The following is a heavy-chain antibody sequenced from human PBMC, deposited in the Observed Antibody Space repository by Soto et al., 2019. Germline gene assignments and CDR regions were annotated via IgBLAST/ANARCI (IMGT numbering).Heavy chain of an antibody. CDR1: GFTFSSYA. V-gene: IGHV3-30*18. Sequence: QVQLVESGGGVVQPGRSLRLSCAASGFTFSSYAMHWVRQAPGKGLEWVAVISFDGGNEYYADSVEGRFTISRDNSKNTLYLQMNSLRAEDTAVYYCAKDGDSSGWHVNFGYYYYGMHVWGQGTTVTVSS. J-gene: IGHJ6*02. CDR3: AKDGDSSGWHVNFGYYYYGMHV. CDR2: ISFDGGNE. D-gene: IGHD6-19*01.